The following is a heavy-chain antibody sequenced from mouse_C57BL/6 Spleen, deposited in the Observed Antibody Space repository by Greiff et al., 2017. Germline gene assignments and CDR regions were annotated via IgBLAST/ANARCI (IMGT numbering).Heavy chain of an antibody. D-gene: IGHD1-1*01. Sequence: VQLVESGAELVKPGASVKISCKASGYAFSSYWMNWVKQRPGKGLEWIGQIYPGDGDTNYNGKFKGKATLTADKSSSTAYMQLSSLTSEDSAVYVCAREITTVVPYAMDYWGQGTSVTVSS. CDR3: AREITTVVPYAMDY. V-gene: IGHV1-80*01. J-gene: IGHJ4*01. CDR1: GYAFSSYW. CDR2: IYPGDGDT.